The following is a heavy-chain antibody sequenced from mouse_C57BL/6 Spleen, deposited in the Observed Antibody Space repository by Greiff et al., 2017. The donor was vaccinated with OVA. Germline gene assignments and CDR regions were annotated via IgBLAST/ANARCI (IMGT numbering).Heavy chain of an antibody. D-gene: IGHD2-4*01. CDR1: GYTFTDYE. V-gene: IGHV1-15*01. J-gene: IGHJ4*01. Sequence: VQLQQSGAELVRPGASVTLSCKASGYTFTDYEMHWVKQTPVHGLEWIGAIDPETGGTAYNQKFKGKAILTADKSSSTAYMELRSLTSEDSAVYYCTMIYYDYDVRAMDYWGQGTSVTASS. CDR3: TMIYYDYDVRAMDY. CDR2: IDPETGGT.